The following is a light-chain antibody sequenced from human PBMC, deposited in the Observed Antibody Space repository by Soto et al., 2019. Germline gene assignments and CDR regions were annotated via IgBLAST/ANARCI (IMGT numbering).Light chain of an antibody. CDR1: QSVNSNT. J-gene: IGKJ1*01. V-gene: IGKV3-20*01. Sequence: ETVLTQSPGTLSLSPGERATLSCRASQSVNSNTLAWYQQRPGQAPRLLIYGASTRAAGIPDRFSGSGSGTDFTLTVSRLEPDDFAVYYCQQYGTSPSSTFGQGTKVDIK. CDR3: QQYGTSPSST. CDR2: GAS.